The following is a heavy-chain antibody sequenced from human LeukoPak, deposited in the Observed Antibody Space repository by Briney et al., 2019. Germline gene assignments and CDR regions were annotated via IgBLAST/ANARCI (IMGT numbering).Heavy chain of an antibody. CDR2: ISSNGGST. CDR1: GFTFSSYA. Sequence: GGSLRLSCAASGFTFSSYAMHWVRQAPGKGLEYVSAISSNGGSTYYANSVKGRFTISRDNSKNTLYLQMGSLRAEDMAVYYCARSVYSSSPFDYWAREPWSPSPQ. V-gene: IGHV3-64*01. D-gene: IGHD6-13*01. J-gene: IGHJ4*02. CDR3: ARSVYSSSPFDY.